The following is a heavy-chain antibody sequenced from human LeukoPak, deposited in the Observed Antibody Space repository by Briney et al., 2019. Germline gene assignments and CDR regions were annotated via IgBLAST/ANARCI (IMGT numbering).Heavy chain of an antibody. CDR1: GGSISSYY. J-gene: IGHJ4*02. CDR2: VYYSGAT. D-gene: IGHD6-19*01. Sequence: PSETLSLTCTVSGGSISSYYWSWIRQSPGKGLECIGYVYYSGATNYNPSLKSRVTISVDTSKNQFSLKLSSVTAADTAVYYCARGRGGLGRELDSWGQGTLVTVSS. V-gene: IGHV4-59*01. CDR3: ARGRGGLGRELDS.